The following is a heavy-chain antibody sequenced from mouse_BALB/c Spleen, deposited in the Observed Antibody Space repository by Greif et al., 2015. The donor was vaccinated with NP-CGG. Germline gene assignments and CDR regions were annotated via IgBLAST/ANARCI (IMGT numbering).Heavy chain of an antibody. CDR1: GYSFTSYW. J-gene: IGHJ3*01. V-gene: IGHV1-5*01. Sequence: DVKLQESGTVLARPGASVKMSCKASGYSFTSYWMHWVKQRPGQGLEWIGAIYPGNSDTSYNQKFKGKAKLTAVTSASTAYMELSSLTKEDSAVYYCTRESPDGYYESGFAYWGQGTLVTVSA. CDR2: IYPGNSDT. D-gene: IGHD2-3*01. CDR3: TRESPDGYYESGFAY.